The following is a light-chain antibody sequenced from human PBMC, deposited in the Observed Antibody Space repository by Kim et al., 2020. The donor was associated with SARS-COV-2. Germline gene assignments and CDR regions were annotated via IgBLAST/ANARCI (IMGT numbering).Light chain of an antibody. J-gene: IGKJ2*03. Sequence: VVLTQSPGTLSLSPGERATLPCRASQSMSAGYLTWYQQKPGQAPRLLMYATSIRATGIPDRFSGSESGTDFILTINRLEPEDSAFYYCHHLTSSPYYSFGQGTKLEI. CDR3: HHLTSSPYYS. V-gene: IGKV3-20*01. CDR1: QSMSAGY. CDR2: ATS.